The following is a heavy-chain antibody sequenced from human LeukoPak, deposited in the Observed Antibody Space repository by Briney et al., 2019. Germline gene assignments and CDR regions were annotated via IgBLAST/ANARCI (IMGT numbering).Heavy chain of an antibody. CDR1: GGSFSGYY. J-gene: IGHJ5*02. CDR2: IYYSGST. CDR3: ASLHLDILTESRRNWFDP. V-gene: IGHV4-34*01. Sequence: SETLSPTCAVEGGSFSGYYWSWIRQPPGKGLEWIGYIYYSGSTYYNPSLKSRVTISVDTSKNQFSLKLSSVTAADTAVYYCASLHLDILTESRRNWFDPWGQGTLVTVSS. D-gene: IGHD3-9*01.